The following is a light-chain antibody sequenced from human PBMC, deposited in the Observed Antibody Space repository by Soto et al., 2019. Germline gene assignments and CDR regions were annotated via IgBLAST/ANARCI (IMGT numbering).Light chain of an antibody. V-gene: IGKV1-39*01. CDR3: QQSFITPPLP. J-gene: IGKJ4*01. CDR2: GAS. Sequence: DIQMSQSPSSLSASIGDRITITCRASQSISTYLNWYQQKPGKAPRLLIYGASTLQNGVPSRFSGSGVATDYTLPISRLQPEDFATFYCQQSFITPPLPFGGGTTVEMK. CDR1: QSISTY.